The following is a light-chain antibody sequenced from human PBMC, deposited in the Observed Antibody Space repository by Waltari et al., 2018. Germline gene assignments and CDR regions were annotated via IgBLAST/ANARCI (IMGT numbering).Light chain of an antibody. J-gene: IGLJ2*01. CDR2: RTS. Sequence: VLTQCPVGGVSPCGGVARACASSCVSVTCGPYPNWFQQKPGQAPRTLIYRTSNKHSWTPARFSGSLLGGKAALTLSGVQPEDEADYYCLLYSGGAQPLVFGGGTKLTVL. V-gene: IGLV7-43*01. CDR1: CVSVTCGPY. CDR3: LLYSGGAQPLV.